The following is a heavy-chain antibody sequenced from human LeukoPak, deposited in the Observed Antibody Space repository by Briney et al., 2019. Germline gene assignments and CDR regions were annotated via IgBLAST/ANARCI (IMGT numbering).Heavy chain of an antibody. V-gene: IGHV3-48*03. CDR1: GFTFSSYE. CDR3: ARDGYSGYDGYDY. CDR2: ISSSGSTI. J-gene: IGHJ4*02. D-gene: IGHD5-12*01. Sequence: GSLSLSCAASGFTFSSYEMYWVRQAPGKGLEWVSYISSSGSTIYYADSVKGRFTISRDNAKNSLYLQMNSLRAEDTAVYYCARDGYSGYDGYDYWGQGTLVTVSS.